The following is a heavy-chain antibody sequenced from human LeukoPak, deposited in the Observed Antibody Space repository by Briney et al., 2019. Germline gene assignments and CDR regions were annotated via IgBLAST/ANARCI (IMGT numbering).Heavy chain of an antibody. J-gene: IGHJ5*02. Sequence: GGSLRLSCAASGFTFSSYAMSWVRQAPGKGLELVSTNSGSGDSTFYADSVKGRFTISRDNSKNTLYLQMNSLRAEDTAVYYCAKDQNTMIVVLRSPLNWFDPWGQGTLVTVSS. CDR2: NSGSGDST. D-gene: IGHD3-22*01. V-gene: IGHV3-23*01. CDR1: GFTFSSYA. CDR3: AKDQNTMIVVLRSPLNWFDP.